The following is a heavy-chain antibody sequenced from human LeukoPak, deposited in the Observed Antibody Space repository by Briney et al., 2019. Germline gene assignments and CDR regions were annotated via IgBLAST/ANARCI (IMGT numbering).Heavy chain of an antibody. CDR1: GFTFSSYW. CDR2: IKQDGSEK. CDR3: ARDGPRLAGTQRADY. V-gene: IGHV3-7*01. D-gene: IGHD6-19*01. Sequence: PGGSLRLSCAASGFTFSSYWMSWVRQAPGKGLEWVANIKQDGSEKYYVDSVKGRFTISRDNAKNSLYLQMNSLRAEDTAVYYCARDGPRLAGTQRADYWGQGTLVAVSS. J-gene: IGHJ4*02.